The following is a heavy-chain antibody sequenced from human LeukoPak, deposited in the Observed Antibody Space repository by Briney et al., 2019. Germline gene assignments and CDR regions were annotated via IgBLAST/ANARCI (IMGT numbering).Heavy chain of an antibody. D-gene: IGHD5-18*01. Sequence: GASVKVSCKASGYTFTSYAISWVRQAPGQGLEWMGGIIPIFGTANYAQKFQGRVTITADKSTSTAYMELSSLRSEDTAVYYCARSESPTAYDYYYYMDAWGKGTTVTVSS. CDR1: GYTFTSYA. CDR3: ARSESPTAYDYYYYMDA. V-gene: IGHV1-69*06. J-gene: IGHJ6*03. CDR2: IIPIFGTA.